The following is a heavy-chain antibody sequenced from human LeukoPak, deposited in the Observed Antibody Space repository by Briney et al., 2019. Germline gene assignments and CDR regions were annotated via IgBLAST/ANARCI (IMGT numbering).Heavy chain of an antibody. Sequence: GGSLRLSCAASGFTVSSNYMSWVRQAPGKGREWVSVIYSGGSTYYADSVKGRFTISRDNSKNTLYLQMNSLRAEDTAVYYCARERMITFGGAVDYWGQGTLVTVSS. CDR2: IYSGGST. V-gene: IGHV3-66*01. J-gene: IGHJ4*02. D-gene: IGHD3-16*01. CDR3: ARERMITFGGAVDY. CDR1: GFTVSSNY.